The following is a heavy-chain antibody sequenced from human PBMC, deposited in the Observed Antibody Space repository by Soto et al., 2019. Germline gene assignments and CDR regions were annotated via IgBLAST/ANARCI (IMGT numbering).Heavy chain of an antibody. CDR2: IYGGGTT. J-gene: IGHJ4*02. V-gene: IGHV3-53*01. CDR3: VQTTGWPGFDF. D-gene: IGHD6-19*01. Sequence: EVQLVESGGGLIQPGGSLRLSCAASGFAVSSKYMTWVRQAPGNGLEWASVIYGGGTTYYADSVKGRFTISRDTSKNTLYLQMNSLSAEDTAVYYCVQTTGWPGFDFWGQGTMVTVSS. CDR1: GFAVSSKY.